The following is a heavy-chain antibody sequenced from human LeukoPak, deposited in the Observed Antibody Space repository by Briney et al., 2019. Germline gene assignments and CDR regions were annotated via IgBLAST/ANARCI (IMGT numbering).Heavy chain of an antibody. V-gene: IGHV3-11*01. Sequence: GSLRLSCAASGFTFSDYYMSWIRQAPGKGLEWVSYISSSGSTIYYADSVKGRFTISRDNAKNSLYLQMNSLRAEDTAVYYCVGDIAAAGTPASTEYFQHWGQGTLVTVSS. CDR1: GFTFSDYY. CDR3: VGDIAAAGTPASTEYFQH. D-gene: IGHD6-13*01. J-gene: IGHJ1*01. CDR2: ISSSGSTI.